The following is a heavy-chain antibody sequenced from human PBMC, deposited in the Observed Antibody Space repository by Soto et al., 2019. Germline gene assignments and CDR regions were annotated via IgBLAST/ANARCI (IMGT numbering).Heavy chain of an antibody. V-gene: IGHV1-46*01. CDR3: ARARGDGYRPEVDY. D-gene: IGHD5-12*01. Sequence: QVQLVQSGAEVKKPGASVKVSCKASGYTFTSYYMHWVRQAPGQGLEWMGIINPSGGSTTYAQKFLGRGTITRDTATSTGDMELSGLRSEDTAVYYCARARGDGYRPEVDYWGQGTLVTVSS. CDR1: GYTFTSYY. J-gene: IGHJ4*02. CDR2: INPSGGST.